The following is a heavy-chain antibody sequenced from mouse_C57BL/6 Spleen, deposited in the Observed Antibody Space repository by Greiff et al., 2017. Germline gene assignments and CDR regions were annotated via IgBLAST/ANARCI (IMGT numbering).Heavy chain of an antibody. Sequence: VQLQQSGTVLARPGASVKMSCKTSGYTFTSYWMHWVKQRPGPGLEWIGAIYPGNSDTSYNQKFKGKAKLTAVTSASTAYMELSSLTNEDSAVYYCTRFRYYGSSYDWFAYWGQGTLVTVSA. CDR3: TRFRYYGSSYDWFAY. J-gene: IGHJ3*01. CDR2: IYPGNSDT. D-gene: IGHD1-1*01. CDR1: GYTFTSYW. V-gene: IGHV1-5*01.